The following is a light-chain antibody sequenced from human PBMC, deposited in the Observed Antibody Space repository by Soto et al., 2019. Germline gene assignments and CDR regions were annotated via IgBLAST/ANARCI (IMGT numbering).Light chain of an antibody. Sequence: EIVLTQFPGTLSLSPGERATLSCRASQSVGSNYLAWYQQRPGQPPNLLIFGASHRATGIPARFSGSGSGTEFTLTISSLQSEDFAVYYCQQYNNWPRTFGQGTKVHIK. J-gene: IGKJ1*01. CDR2: GAS. CDR1: QSVGSN. CDR3: QQYNNWPRT. V-gene: IGKV3-15*01.